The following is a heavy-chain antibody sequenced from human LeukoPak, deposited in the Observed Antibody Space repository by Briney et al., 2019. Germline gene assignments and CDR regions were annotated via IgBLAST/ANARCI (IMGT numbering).Heavy chain of an antibody. CDR2: IDSDKGNT. CDR3: ARGYSNGWYHDY. D-gene: IGHD6-19*01. J-gene: IGHJ4*02. CDR1: GYTFTRNA. V-gene: IGHV1-3*03. Sequence: GGSVNVSCKASGYTFTRNAIHWVRQAPGQRLEWMGWIDSDKGNTKYSQEFQGRVTFTRDTSASTVYMEVSSLRSGDMAIYYCARGYSNGWYHDYWGQGTPVIVSS.